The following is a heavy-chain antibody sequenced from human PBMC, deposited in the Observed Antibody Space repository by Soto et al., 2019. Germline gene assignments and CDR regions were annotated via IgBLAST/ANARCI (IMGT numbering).Heavy chain of an antibody. V-gene: IGHV3-21*01. CDR1: GFTFRSYT. J-gene: IGHJ6*02. CDR2: ITGSGNYI. D-gene: IGHD2-8*01. Sequence: GGSLRLSCVASGFTFRSYTMHWVRQAPGKGLEWVSSITGSGNYIYYTDSVKGRFTISRDNARNSLFLQMNSLRAEDTAVHHCVRDNTALTVFGGKTYYAMDVWGQGTTVTVSS. CDR3: VRDNTALTVFGGKTYYAMDV.